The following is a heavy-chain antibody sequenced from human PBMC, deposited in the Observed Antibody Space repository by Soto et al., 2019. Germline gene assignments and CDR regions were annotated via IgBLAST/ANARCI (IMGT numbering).Heavy chain of an antibody. Sequence: GGSLRLSCAASGFTFSSYGMHWVRQAPGKGLEWVAVISYDGSNKYYADSVKGRFTTSRDNSKNTLYLQMNSLRAEDTAVYYCAKVELDIVVVPAAVYFDYWGQGTLVTVSS. J-gene: IGHJ4*02. CDR2: ISYDGSNK. D-gene: IGHD2-2*03. CDR1: GFTFSSYG. V-gene: IGHV3-30*18. CDR3: AKVELDIVVVPAAVYFDY.